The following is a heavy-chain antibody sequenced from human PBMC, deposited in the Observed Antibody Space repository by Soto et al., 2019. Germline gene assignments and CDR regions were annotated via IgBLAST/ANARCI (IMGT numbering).Heavy chain of an antibody. Sequence: ETLSLTWALDGGSLSGYYWGWIRQPPGKGLEWIGEINHSGSTNYNPSLKSRVTISVDTSKNQFSLKLSSVTAADTAVYYCARGRAWIHLPGIRYYYYGMDVWGQGTTVTVSS. CDR1: GGSLSGYY. CDR3: ARGRAWIHLPGIRYYYYGMDV. CDR2: INHSGST. J-gene: IGHJ6*02. D-gene: IGHD5-18*01. V-gene: IGHV4-34*01.